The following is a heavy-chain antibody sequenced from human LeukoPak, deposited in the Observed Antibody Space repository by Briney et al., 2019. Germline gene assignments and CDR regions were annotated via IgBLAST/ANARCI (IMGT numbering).Heavy chain of an antibody. CDR1: GGSISSGGYY. D-gene: IGHD1-26*01. CDR3: ARDPLGNGSYD. Sequence: SETLSLTCTVSGGSISSGGYYWSWIRQHPGKGLEWIGYIYYSGGTYYNPSLKSRVTISVDTSKNQFSLKLSSVTAADTAVYYCARDPLGNGSYDWGQGTLVTVSS. V-gene: IGHV4-31*03. J-gene: IGHJ4*02. CDR2: IYYSGGT.